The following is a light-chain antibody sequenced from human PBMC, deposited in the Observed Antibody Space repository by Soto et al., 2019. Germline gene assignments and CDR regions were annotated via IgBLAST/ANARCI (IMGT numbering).Light chain of an antibody. V-gene: IGLV4-69*01. CDR2: LNSDGSH. CDR1: SGHSSYT. CDR3: QTWGTGIEV. Sequence: LVLTQSPSASASLGASVKLTCTLSSGHSSYTIAWHQQQPEKGPRYLMTLNSDGSHSKGDGIPDRFSGSSSGAERYLSISSLQSEDEADYYCQTWGTGIEVFGGGTKLTVL. J-gene: IGLJ3*02.